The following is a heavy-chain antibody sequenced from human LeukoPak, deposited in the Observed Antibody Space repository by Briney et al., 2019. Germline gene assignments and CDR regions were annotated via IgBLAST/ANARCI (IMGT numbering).Heavy chain of an antibody. V-gene: IGHV4-4*02. CDR2: IYHSGST. J-gene: IGHJ4*02. Sequence: SETLSLTCAVSGGSISSSNWWSWVRQPPGKGLEWIGEIYHSGSTNYNPSLKSRVTISVDKSKNQFSLKLSSVTAADTAVYYCARKGTDYYGSGRPIDYWGQGTLVTVSS. D-gene: IGHD3-10*01. CDR3: ARKGTDYYGSGRPIDY. CDR1: GGSISSSNW.